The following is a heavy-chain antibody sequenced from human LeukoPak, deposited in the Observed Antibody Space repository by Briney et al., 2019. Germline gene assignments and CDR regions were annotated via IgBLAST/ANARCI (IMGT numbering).Heavy chain of an antibody. Sequence: GGSPRLSCAASGFTFSSAWMSWVRQAPGKGLEWVGRIKTKTDGGTTDYAAPVKGRFTISRDDSKDTLYLQMNRLTTEDTAVYYCITRPNPVGYWGQGTLVTVSS. J-gene: IGHJ4*02. CDR2: IKTKTDGGTT. CDR3: ITRPNPVGY. D-gene: IGHD1-26*01. CDR1: GFTFSSAW. V-gene: IGHV3-15*01.